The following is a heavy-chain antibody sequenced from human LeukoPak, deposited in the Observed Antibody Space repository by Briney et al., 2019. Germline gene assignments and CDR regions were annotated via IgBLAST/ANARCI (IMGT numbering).Heavy chain of an antibody. CDR1: GGSISSGGYS. Sequence: SETLSLTCAVSGGSISSGGYSWSWIRQPPGKGLEWIGYIYHSGSTYYNPSLKSRVTISVDRSKNQFSLKLSSVTAADTAVYYCARRGYYYDSSGYYPEYYFDYWGQGTLVTVSS. V-gene: IGHV4-30-2*01. D-gene: IGHD3-22*01. CDR3: ARRGYYYDSSGYYPEYYFDY. J-gene: IGHJ4*02. CDR2: IYHSGST.